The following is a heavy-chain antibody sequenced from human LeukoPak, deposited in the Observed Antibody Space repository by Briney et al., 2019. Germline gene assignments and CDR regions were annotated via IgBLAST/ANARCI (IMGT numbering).Heavy chain of an antibody. D-gene: IGHD3-3*01. CDR2: ISAYNGNT. CDR1: GYTFTSYG. Sequence: GASVKVSCKASGYTFTSYGISWVRQAPGQGLEWMGWISAYNGNTNYAQKLQGRVTMTTDTSTSTAYMELRSLRSDDTAVYYCARVGSLGYDFWSGYQHFDYWGQGTLATVSS. V-gene: IGHV1-18*01. J-gene: IGHJ4*02. CDR3: ARVGSLGYDFWSGYQHFDY.